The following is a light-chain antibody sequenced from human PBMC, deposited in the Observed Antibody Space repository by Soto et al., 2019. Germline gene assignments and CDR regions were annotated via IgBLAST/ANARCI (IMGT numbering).Light chain of an antibody. CDR3: QQYGSSWT. CDR2: GAS. J-gene: IGKJ1*01. Sequence: EIVLTQSPGTLSLSPGERATLSCRASQSVTSSYLAWYQQRPGQAPRLLIYGASSRATGVPDRFSCSGSGTDFTLTISRLDPEDFGMYYCQQYGSSWTFGQGTKVEFK. CDR1: QSVTSSY. V-gene: IGKV3-20*01.